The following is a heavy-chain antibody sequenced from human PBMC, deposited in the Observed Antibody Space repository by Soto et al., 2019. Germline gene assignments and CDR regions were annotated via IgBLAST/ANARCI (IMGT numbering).Heavy chain of an antibody. CDR1: GLALHTYS. J-gene: IGHJ6*02. V-gene: IGHV3-15*01. CDR2: IKSKTDGGTT. CDR3: TTPKYSSSWYRLYYYYYGMDV. Sequence: GGSLRLSCTASGLALHTYSMSWVRQAPGKGLEWVGRIKSKTDGGTTDYAAPVKGRFTISRDDSKNTLYLQMNSLKTEDTAVYYCTTPKYSSSWYRLYYYYYGMDVWGQGTTVTVSS. D-gene: IGHD6-13*01.